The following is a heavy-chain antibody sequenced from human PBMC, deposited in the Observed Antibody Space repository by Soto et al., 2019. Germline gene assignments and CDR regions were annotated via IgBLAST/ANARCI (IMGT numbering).Heavy chain of an antibody. CDR2: ISAYNGNT. D-gene: IGHD6-13*01. CDR3: AGIDGGSWYGGCYIVY. Sequence: QVQLVQSGAEVKKPGASVKVSCKASGYTFTSYGISWVRQAPGQGLEWMGWISAYNGNTNYAQKLQGRVTMTTDTPTSKAYKELRSRRYDDTAVDYCAGIDGGSWYGGCYIVYWGQGTLVTVSA. CDR1: GYTFTSYG. V-gene: IGHV1-18*01. J-gene: IGHJ4*02.